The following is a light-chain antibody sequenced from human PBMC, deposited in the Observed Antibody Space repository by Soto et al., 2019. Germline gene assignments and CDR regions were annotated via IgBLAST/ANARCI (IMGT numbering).Light chain of an antibody. CDR2: DAS. V-gene: IGKV3D-15*01. CDR3: QQYKT. J-gene: IGKJ1*01. CDR1: QSVSSY. Sequence: EIVMTQSPDTLSVSPGERATLSCRASQSVSSYLAWYQQKPGQAPRLLIYDASNRATGIPARFSGSGSGTEFTLTISGLQSEDFATYYCQQYKTFGQGTKVDIK.